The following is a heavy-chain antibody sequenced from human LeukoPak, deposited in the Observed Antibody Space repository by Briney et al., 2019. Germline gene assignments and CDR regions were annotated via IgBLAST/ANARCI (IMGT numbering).Heavy chain of an antibody. Sequence: GESLKFSCKGSGYSFTSYWIGWVRQMPGKGLEWMGIIYPGDSDTRYSPSFQGQVTISADKSISTAYLQWSSLTASDTAMYYCARLSTTVPYYFDYWGQGTLVTVSS. D-gene: IGHD4-11*01. CDR1: GYSFTSYW. J-gene: IGHJ4*02. CDR2: IYPGDSDT. CDR3: ARLSTTVPYYFDY. V-gene: IGHV5-51*01.